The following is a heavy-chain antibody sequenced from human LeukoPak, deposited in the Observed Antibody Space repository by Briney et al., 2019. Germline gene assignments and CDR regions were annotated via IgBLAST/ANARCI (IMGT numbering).Heavy chain of an antibody. D-gene: IGHD3-22*01. CDR1: GFTFSSYG. J-gene: IGHJ4*02. CDR2: IWGDGSIK. CDR3: AKVWDDSSGYLQYYFDY. V-gene: IGHV3-30*02. Sequence: GGSLRLSCAASGFTFSSYGMHWVRQAPGRGLEWVAFIWGDGSIKYYVHSVKGRFTISRDNSTNTLYLQMNSLRAEDTAVYYCAKVWDDSSGYLQYYFDYWGQGTLVTVSS.